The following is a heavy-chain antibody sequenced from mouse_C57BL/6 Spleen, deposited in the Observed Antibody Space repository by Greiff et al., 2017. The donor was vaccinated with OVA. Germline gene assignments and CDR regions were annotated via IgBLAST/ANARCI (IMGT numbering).Heavy chain of an antibody. J-gene: IGHJ1*03. D-gene: IGHD2-4*01. V-gene: IGHV5-17*01. CDR2: ISSGSSTI. Sequence: EVKLVESGGGLVKPGGSLKLSCAASGFTFSDYGMHWVRQAPEKGLEWVAYISSGSSTIYYADTVKGRFTISRDNAKNTLFLQMTSLRSEDTAMYYCARGRDYDGYFDVWGTGTTVTVSS. CDR3: ARGRDYDGYFDV. CDR1: GFTFSDYG.